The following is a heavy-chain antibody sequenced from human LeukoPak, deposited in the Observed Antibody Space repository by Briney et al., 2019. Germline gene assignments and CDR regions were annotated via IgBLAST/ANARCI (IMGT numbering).Heavy chain of an antibody. J-gene: IGHJ4*02. V-gene: IGHV4-34*01. CDR3: ARKRWLQFPFDY. Sequence: SETLSLTCAVYGGSFSGYYWSWIRQPPGKGPEWIGEINHSGSTNYNPSLKSRVTISVDTSKNQFSLKLSSVTAADTAVYYCARKRWLQFPFDYWGQGTLVTVSS. CDR2: INHSGST. CDR1: GGSFSGYY. D-gene: IGHD5-24*01.